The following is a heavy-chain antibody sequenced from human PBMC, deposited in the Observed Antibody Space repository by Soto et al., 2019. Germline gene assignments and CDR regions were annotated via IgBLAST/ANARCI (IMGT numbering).Heavy chain of an antibody. CDR2: IYYSGST. CDR3: ARGGIGLFDY. J-gene: IGHJ4*02. D-gene: IGHD3-10*01. V-gene: IGHV4-59*01. Sequence: SEALSLTCTVSGGSISSYYWSWIRQPPGKGLEWIGYIYYSGSTNYNPSLKSRVTISVDTSKNQFSLKLSSVTAADTAVYYCARGGIGLFDYWGQGTLVTVS. CDR1: GGSISSYY.